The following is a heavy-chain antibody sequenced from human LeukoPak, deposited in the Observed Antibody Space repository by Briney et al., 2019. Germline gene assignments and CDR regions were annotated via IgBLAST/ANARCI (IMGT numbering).Heavy chain of an antibody. D-gene: IGHD6-19*01. Sequence: PSQTLSLTCAVSDGSISSGGYSWSWTRQPPGKGLEWIGYIYYSGSTYYNPSLKSRLTISLDTSKNQFSLKLSSVTAADTAVYNCARAVAEPWGWFDPWGQGTLVTVSS. V-gene: IGHV4-30-4*07. CDR2: IYYSGST. CDR1: DGSISSGGYS. CDR3: ARAVAEPWGWFDP. J-gene: IGHJ5*02.